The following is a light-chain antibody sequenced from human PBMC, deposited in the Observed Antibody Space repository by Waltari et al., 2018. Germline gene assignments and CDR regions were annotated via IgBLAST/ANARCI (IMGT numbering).Light chain of an antibody. V-gene: IGKV3-20*01. CDR1: QSVSSSY. Sequence: EIVLTPSPGTLSLSTGERATLSCRASQSVSSSYLAWYQQKPGQAPRHLIYGASSRATGIPDRFSGSGSGTDFTLTISRLEPEDFAVYYCQQYGSSPQTFGQGTKLEIK. CDR2: GAS. CDR3: QQYGSSPQT. J-gene: IGKJ2*01.